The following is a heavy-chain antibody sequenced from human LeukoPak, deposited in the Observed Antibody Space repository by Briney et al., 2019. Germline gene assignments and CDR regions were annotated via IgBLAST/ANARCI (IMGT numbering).Heavy chain of an antibody. D-gene: IGHD3-10*01. CDR1: GFTFSSYA. Sequence: GGSLRLSCAASGFTFSSYAMSWVRQAPGKGLEWVSAISGSGGSTYYADSVKGRFTISRDNSKNTLYLQMNSLRAEDTAVYHCAKDPLDYYGSGSYPYDYWGQGTLVTVSS. J-gene: IGHJ4*02. CDR3: AKDPLDYYGSGSYPYDY. V-gene: IGHV3-23*01. CDR2: ISGSGGST.